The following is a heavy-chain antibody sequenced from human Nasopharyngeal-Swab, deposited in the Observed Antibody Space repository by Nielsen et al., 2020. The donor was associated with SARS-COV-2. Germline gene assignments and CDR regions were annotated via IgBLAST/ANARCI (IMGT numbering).Heavy chain of an antibody. CDR2: VNAGNGNT. D-gene: IGHD3-3*01. Sequence: VRQAPGQRLEWMGWVNAGNGNTKYSQKFQGRVTITRDTSASTAYMELSSLRSEDTAVYYCSTIFGVVSPFYWGQGTLVTVSS. J-gene: IGHJ4*02. V-gene: IGHV1-3*01. CDR3: STIFGVVSPFY.